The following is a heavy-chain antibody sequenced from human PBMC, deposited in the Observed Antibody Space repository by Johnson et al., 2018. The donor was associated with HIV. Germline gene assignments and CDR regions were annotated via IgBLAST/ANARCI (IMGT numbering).Heavy chain of an antibody. D-gene: IGHD3-9*01. V-gene: IGHV3-11*01. Sequence: RQAPGKGLEWLSYIGSGGTTIYSADSVKGLFTISRDNAKNSLYLQMNSLRTEDTALYYCARTARRYFVDAFDIWGQGTMVTVSS. CDR3: ARTARRYFVDAFDI. CDR2: IGSGGTTI. J-gene: IGHJ3*02.